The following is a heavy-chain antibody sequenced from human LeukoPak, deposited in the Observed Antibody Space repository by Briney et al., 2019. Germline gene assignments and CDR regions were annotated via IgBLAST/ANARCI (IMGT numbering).Heavy chain of an antibody. D-gene: IGHD5-24*01. V-gene: IGHV3-9*01. J-gene: IGHJ4*02. CDR2: ISWNSGSI. CDR1: GFTFDDYA. CDR3: ARPRGNVEMAAIPFDY. Sequence: PGGSLRLSCAASGFTFDDYAMHWVRQAPGKGLEWVSGISWNSGSIGYADSVKGRFTISRDNAKNSLYLQMNSLRAEDTAVYYCARPRGNVEMAAIPFDYWGQGTLVTVSS.